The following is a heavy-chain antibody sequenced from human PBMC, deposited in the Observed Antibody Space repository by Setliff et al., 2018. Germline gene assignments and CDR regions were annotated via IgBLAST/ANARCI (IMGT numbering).Heavy chain of an antibody. CDR2: IWDDGGNK. J-gene: IGHJ4*02. CDR1: GFTFSSYR. D-gene: IGHD2-15*01. Sequence: GSLRLSCAASGFTFSSYRMHWVRQAPGKGLEWVAVIWDDGGNKYHADSVKGRFTISRDNSKNTLYLQMNSLRPEDTAVYYCTRTCSGSGCYAGLESWGQGTPVTVSS. CDR3: TRTCSGSGCYAGLES. V-gene: IGHV3-33*08.